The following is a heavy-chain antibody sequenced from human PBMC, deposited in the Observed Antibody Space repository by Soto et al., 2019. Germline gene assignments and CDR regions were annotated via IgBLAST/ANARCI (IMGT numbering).Heavy chain of an antibody. CDR2: IIPALGTT. V-gene: IGHV1-69*08. J-gene: IGHJ2*01. CDR3: ARPDFSDYWYFDL. CDR1: GGPFSSHT. D-gene: IGHD4-4*01. Sequence: QDQLVQSGAEVKKPGSSVKVSCKAFGGPFSSHTFSWVRQAPGQGLEWMGRIIPALGTTTYAQKFQGRVTITADESVTTVYMELNSLRTEDRAVYYCARPDFSDYWYFDLWGRGTLVTVSS.